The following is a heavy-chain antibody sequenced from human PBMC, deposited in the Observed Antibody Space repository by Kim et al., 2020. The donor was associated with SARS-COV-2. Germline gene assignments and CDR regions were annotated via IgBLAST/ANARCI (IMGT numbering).Heavy chain of an antibody. V-gene: IGHV4-39*01. CDR3: ARGLGLRFLEWLVPDAFDI. Sequence: SETLSLTCTVSGGSISSSSYYWGWIRQPPGKGLEWIGSIYYSGSTYYNPSLKSRVTLSVDTSKNQFSLKLSSVTAADTAVYYCARGLGLRFLEWLVPDAFDIWGQGTMVTVSS. CDR2: IYYSGST. CDR1: GGSISSSSYY. D-gene: IGHD3-3*01. J-gene: IGHJ3*02.